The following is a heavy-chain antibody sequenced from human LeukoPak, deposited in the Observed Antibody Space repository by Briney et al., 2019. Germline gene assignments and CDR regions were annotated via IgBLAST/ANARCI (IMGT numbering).Heavy chain of an antibody. D-gene: IGHD3-10*01. CDR3: ARDPYYYGSGSPPLDY. CDR2: IYYSGST. J-gene: IGHJ4*02. Sequence: SETLSLTCTVSGGSISSYYWSWIRQPPGKGLEWIGYIYYSGSTNYNPSLKSRVTISVDTSKNQFSLKLSSVTAADTAVYYCARDPYYYGSGSPPLDYWGQGTLVTVSS. V-gene: IGHV4-59*12. CDR1: GGSISSYY.